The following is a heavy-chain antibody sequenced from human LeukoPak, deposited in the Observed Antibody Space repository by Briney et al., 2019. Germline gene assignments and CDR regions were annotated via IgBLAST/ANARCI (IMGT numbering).Heavy chain of an antibody. Sequence: ETLSLTCTVSGGSISSGGYYWSWVRQAPGKGLEWVSAISGSGGSTYYADSVKGRFTISRDNSKNTLYLQMNSLRAEDTAVYYCAKDGSADGWYYPHPYYFDYWGQGTLVTVSS. CDR1: GGSISSGGYY. CDR2: ISGSGGST. CDR3: AKDGSADGWYYPHPYYFDY. V-gene: IGHV3-23*01. J-gene: IGHJ4*02. D-gene: IGHD6-19*01.